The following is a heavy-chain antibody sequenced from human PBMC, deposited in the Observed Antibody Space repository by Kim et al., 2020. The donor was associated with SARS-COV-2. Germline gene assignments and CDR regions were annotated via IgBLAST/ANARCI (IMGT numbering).Heavy chain of an antibody. J-gene: IGHJ6*02. CDR2: IWYDGSNK. D-gene: IGHD3-3*01. CDR1: GFTFSSYG. CDR3: ARDQRITIFGPTERASMDV. Sequence: GGSLRLSCAASGFTFSSYGMHWVRQAPGKGLEWVAVIWYDGSNKYYADSVKGRFTISRDNSKNTLYLQMNSLRAEDTAVYYCARDQRITIFGPTERASMDVWGQGTTVTVSS. V-gene: IGHV3-33*01.